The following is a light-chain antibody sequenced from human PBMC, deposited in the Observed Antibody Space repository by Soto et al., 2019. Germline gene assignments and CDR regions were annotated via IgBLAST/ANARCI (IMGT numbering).Light chain of an antibody. CDR2: SNN. Sequence: LTQPPSASGTPGQRVTISCSGSSSNIGSHTVSWYQHLPRTAPKLLIYSNNQRPSGVPDRFSGSKSGTSASLAISGLQSEDEADYYCAAWDDTLNGLYVFGTGTKVTVL. CDR3: AAWDDTLNGLYV. CDR1: SSNIGSHT. J-gene: IGLJ1*01. V-gene: IGLV1-44*01.